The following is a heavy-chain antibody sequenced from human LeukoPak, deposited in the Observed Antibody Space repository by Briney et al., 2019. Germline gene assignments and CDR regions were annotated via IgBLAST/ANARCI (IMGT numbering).Heavy chain of an antibody. CDR3: ARGGYGSGSNDY. Sequence: SETLSLTCAVYGGSFSGYYWSWIRQPPGKGLEWIGEINHSGSTNYNPSLKSRVTISVDTSKNQFSLKLGSVTAADTAVYYCARGGYGSGSNDYWGQGTLVTVSS. CDR1: GGSFSGYY. J-gene: IGHJ4*02. CDR2: INHSGST. V-gene: IGHV4-34*01. D-gene: IGHD3-10*01.